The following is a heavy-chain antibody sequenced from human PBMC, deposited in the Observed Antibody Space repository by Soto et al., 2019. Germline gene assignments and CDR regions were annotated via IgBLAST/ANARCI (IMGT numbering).Heavy chain of an antibody. CDR3: ARESEDLTSNFDY. CDR1: GFTFTRYS. CDR2: ISSTTNYI. V-gene: IGHV3-21*06. Sequence: PGGSLRLSCAASGFTFTRYSMTWVRQSPGKGLEWVSSISSTTNYIYYGDSMKGLFTISRDNAKNSLYLEMNSLRDEDTAVYYCARESEDLTSNFDYWGQGTLVTVSS. J-gene: IGHJ4*02.